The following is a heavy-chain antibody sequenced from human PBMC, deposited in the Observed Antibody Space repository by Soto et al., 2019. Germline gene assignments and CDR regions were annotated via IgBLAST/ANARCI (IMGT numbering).Heavy chain of an antibody. V-gene: IGHV4-59*01. Sequence: SETLSLTCTVSGGSITSSYWSWIRRPPGKGLGWIAYIYDTGISGYTPSTSYNPSLKSRVTMSVDTSKSQFSLKLTSVTAADTAVYYCARGEDAFFYYGLGVWGQGITVTVSS. CDR1: GGSITSSY. CDR3: ARGEDAFFYYGLGV. CDR2: IYDTGISGYTPST. J-gene: IGHJ6*02.